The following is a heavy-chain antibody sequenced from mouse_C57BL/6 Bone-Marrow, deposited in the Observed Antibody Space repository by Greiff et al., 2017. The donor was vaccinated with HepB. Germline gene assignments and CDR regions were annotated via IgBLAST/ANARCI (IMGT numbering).Heavy chain of an antibody. V-gene: IGHV1-81*01. CDR1: GYTFTSYG. D-gene: IGHD2-4*01. CDR3: ARERLRRDYYAMDY. Sequence: VQGVESGAELARPGASVKLSCKASGYTFTSYGISWVKQRTGQGLEWIGEIYPRSGNTYYNEKFKGKSTLTVDKSSSTAYMQLSSLTSEDSAVYYCARERLRRDYYAMDYWGQGTSVTVSS. CDR2: IYPRSGNT. J-gene: IGHJ4*01.